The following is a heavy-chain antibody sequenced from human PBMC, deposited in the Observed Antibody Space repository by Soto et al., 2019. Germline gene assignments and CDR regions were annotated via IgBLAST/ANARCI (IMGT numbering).Heavy chain of an antibody. J-gene: IGHJ4*01. CDR3: ARENSGSYHRHFDY. D-gene: IGHD1-26*01. CDR1: GYTFTSYG. CDR2: ISAYNGNT. V-gene: IGHV1-18*01. Sequence: ASVKVSCKASGYTFTSYGISWVRQAPGQGLERMGWISAYNGNTNYAQKLQGRVTMTTDTSTSTAYMELRSLRSDDTAVYYCARENSGSYHRHFDYWGQGTLVTVSS.